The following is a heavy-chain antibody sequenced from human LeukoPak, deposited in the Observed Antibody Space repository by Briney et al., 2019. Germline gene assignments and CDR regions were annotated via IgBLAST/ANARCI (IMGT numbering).Heavy chain of an antibody. CDR1: GFSFNDYD. CDR2: ISGSSGTI. V-gene: IGHV3-48*01. Sequence: GGSLRLSCAASGFSFNDYDMHWVRQAKGKGLDWVSYISGSSGTIHYADSVRGRFTISRDNVKKSLYLYMNNLRAEDTAVYYCVGFGAYGGLWGQGTVVTVSP. D-gene: IGHD4-23*01. J-gene: IGHJ4*02. CDR3: VGFGAYGGL.